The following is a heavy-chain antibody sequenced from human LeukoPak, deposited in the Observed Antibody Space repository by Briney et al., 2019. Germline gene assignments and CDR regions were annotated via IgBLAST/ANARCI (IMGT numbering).Heavy chain of an antibody. Sequence: ASVKVSCKASGYSFTSYVINWVRQATGQGPEWMGWMNPKSGNTDYAQKFQGRVTMTWNTSISTAYMELSSLRSEDTAVYYCARGPITHPMQQMVLFNYWGQGTLVTVSS. J-gene: IGHJ4*02. D-gene: IGHD6-13*01. V-gene: IGHV1-8*01. CDR3: ARGPITHPMQQMVLFNY. CDR1: GYSFTSYV. CDR2: MNPKSGNT.